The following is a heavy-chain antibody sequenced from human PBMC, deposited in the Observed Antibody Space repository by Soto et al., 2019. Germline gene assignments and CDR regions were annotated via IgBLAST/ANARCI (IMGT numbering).Heavy chain of an antibody. CDR1: GYTFTSYA. D-gene: IGHD2-15*01. Sequence: ASVKVSCKASGYTFTSYAMHWVRQAPGQRLEWMGWINAGNGNTKYSQKFQGRVTITRDTSASTAYMELSSLRSEDTAVYYCARDGSPLSALGVVVAATSFYGMDVWGQGTTVTVSS. V-gene: IGHV1-3*01. CDR3: ARDGSPLSALGVVVAATSFYGMDV. J-gene: IGHJ6*02. CDR2: INAGNGNT.